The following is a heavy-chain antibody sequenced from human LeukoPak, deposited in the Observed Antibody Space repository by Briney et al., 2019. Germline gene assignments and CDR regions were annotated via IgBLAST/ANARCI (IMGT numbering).Heavy chain of an antibody. CDR3: ARGAYYYDSSGYYHYPIFDY. J-gene: IGHJ4*02. Sequence: PSETLSLTCAVSGYSISSGYYWGWIRQPPGKGLEWIGSIYHSGSTYYNPSLKSRVTISADTSKNQFSLKLSSVTAADTAVYYCARGAYYYDSSGYYHYPIFDYWGQGTLVTVSS. CDR2: IYHSGST. V-gene: IGHV4-38-2*01. D-gene: IGHD3-22*01. CDR1: GYSISSGYY.